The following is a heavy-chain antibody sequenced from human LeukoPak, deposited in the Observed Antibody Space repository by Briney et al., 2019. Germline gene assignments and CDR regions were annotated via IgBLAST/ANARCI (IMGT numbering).Heavy chain of an antibody. CDR3: ARGGYRYDYYYYMDV. V-gene: IGHV3-48*04. D-gene: IGHD5-18*01. CDR1: GLTFSTSG. J-gene: IGHJ6*03. CDR2: ITSGSST. Sequence: PGGSLRLSCTASGLTFSTSGFNWVRQAPGKGLEWVSYITSGSSTYYGDSVKGRVTISRDNAKNSLYLQMNSLTAEDTAVYYCARGGYRYDYYYYMDVWGKGTTVTVSS.